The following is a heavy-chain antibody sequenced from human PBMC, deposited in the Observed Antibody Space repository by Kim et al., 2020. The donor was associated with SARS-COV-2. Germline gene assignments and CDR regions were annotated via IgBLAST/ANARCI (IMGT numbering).Heavy chain of an antibody. Sequence: SETLSLVCTVSGFSVSDYYWSWIRQSPGTGLEWIGYISHSGTTNYNPSLRRRATITVDTTKNQFSLRLASVTAADTAVYVCAKETAARSYFDFWGLGTLVTVSS. CDR2: ISHSGTT. CDR1: GFSVSDYY. J-gene: IGHJ4*02. D-gene: IGHD3-3*01. V-gene: IGHV4-59*02. CDR3: AKETAARSYFDF.